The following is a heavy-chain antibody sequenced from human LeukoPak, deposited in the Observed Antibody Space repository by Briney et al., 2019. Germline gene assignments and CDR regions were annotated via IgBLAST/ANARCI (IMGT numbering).Heavy chain of an antibody. D-gene: IGHD5-12*01. V-gene: IGHV1-18*04. CDR1: GYTFTSYG. Sequence: ASVKVCCKASGYTFTSYGISWVRQAPGQGLEWMGWISAYNGNTNYAQKLQGRVTMTTDTSTSTAYMELRSLRSDDTAVYYCARDGNSGYDYYYYYGMDVWGKGTTVTVSS. J-gene: IGHJ6*04. CDR2: ISAYNGNT. CDR3: ARDGNSGYDYYYYYGMDV.